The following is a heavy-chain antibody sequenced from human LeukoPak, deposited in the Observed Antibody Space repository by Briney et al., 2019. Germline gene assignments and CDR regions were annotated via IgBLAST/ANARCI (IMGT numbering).Heavy chain of an antibody. CDR2: INHSGST. CDR3: ARPIAAAGSLVVWFDP. J-gene: IGHJ5*02. CDR1: GGSFSGYY. D-gene: IGHD6-13*01. V-gene: IGHV4-34*01. Sequence: SETLSLTCAVYGGSFSGYYWSCIRQPPGKGLEWIGEINHSGSTNYNPSLKSRVTISVDTSKNQFSRKLSSVTAADTAVYYCARPIAAAGSLVVWFDPWGQGTLVTVSS.